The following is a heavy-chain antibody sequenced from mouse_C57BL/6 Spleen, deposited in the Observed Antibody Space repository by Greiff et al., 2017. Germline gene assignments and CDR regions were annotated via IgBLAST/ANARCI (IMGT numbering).Heavy chain of an antibody. Sequence: EVQLQQSGPELVKPGASVKMSCKASGYTFTDYNMHWVKQSHGKSLEWIGYINPNNGGTSYNQTFKGKATLTVNKSSSTAYMELRSLTSEDTAVYYCAREEVWLRRDWYFDVWGTGTTVTVSS. J-gene: IGHJ1*03. CDR1: GYTFTDYN. V-gene: IGHV1-22*01. CDR2: INPNNGGT. D-gene: IGHD2-2*01. CDR3: AREEVWLRRDWYFDV.